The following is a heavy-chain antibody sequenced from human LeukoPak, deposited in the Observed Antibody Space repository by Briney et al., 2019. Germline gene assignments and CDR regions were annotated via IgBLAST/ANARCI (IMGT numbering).Heavy chain of an antibody. J-gene: IGHJ3*02. CDR3: ARAAAEHDAFDI. Sequence: GGSLRLSCAASGFTFSSYSMNWVRQAPGKGLEWVSYISSSSSTIYYADSVKGRFTISGDNAKNSLYLQMNSLRAEDTAVYYCARAAAEHDAFDIWGQGTMVTVSS. CDR1: GFTFSSYS. CDR2: ISSSSSTI. V-gene: IGHV3-48*01. D-gene: IGHD6-13*01.